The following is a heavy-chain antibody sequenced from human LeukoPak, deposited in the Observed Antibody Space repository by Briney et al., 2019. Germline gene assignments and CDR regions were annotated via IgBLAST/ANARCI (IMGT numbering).Heavy chain of an antibody. CDR3: ASTRPDYYDSSGYYLEAFDI. D-gene: IGHD3-22*01. Sequence: WETLSLTCTVSGGSISSHYWSWIRQPPGKGLEWIGYIYYSGSTNYNPSLKSRVTISVDTSKNQFSLKLSSVTAADTAVYYCASTRPDYYDSSGYYLEAFDIWGQGTMVTVSS. V-gene: IGHV4-59*11. CDR2: IYYSGST. J-gene: IGHJ3*02. CDR1: GGSISSHY.